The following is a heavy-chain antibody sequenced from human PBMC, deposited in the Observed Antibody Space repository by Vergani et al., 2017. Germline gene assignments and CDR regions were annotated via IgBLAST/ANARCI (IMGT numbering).Heavy chain of an antibody. Sequence: QVQLVHSGAEVKKPGSSVKVSCKASGGTFSSYTISWVRQAPGQGLEWMGRVIPILGIANYAQKCQGRVTITADKSTSSADMELSSLRSEDTAVYYFARAAGRVYCSGGSCYSGNYYYGMDVWGQGTTVTVSS. CDR1: GGTFSSYT. D-gene: IGHD2-15*01. CDR3: ARAAGRVYCSGGSCYSGNYYYGMDV. CDR2: VIPILGIA. V-gene: IGHV1-69*02. J-gene: IGHJ6*02.